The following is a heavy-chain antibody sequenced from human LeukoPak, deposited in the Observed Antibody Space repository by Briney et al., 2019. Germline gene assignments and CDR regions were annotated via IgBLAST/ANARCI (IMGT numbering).Heavy chain of an antibody. V-gene: IGHV4-34*01. D-gene: IGHD3-10*01. CDR1: GVSFNDYY. CDR3: TRMTSGHDY. J-gene: IGHJ4*02. CDR2: INHSGYT. Sequence: SETLSLTCAVSGVSFNDYYWSWVRQTPGKGLEWIGEINHSGYTNDSPSLKSRVTLSIDTSRNQFSLNLRSMTVADAGIYFCTRMTSGHDYWGQGTLVTVSS.